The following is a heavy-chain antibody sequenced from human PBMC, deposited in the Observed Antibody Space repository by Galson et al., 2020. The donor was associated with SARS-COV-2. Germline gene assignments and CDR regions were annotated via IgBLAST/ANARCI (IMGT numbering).Heavy chain of an antibody. V-gene: IGHV3-21*01. Sequence: GGSLRISCAASGFTFSSYSMNWVRQAPGKGLEWVSFISSSSSYIYYADSVKGRFTISRDNAKNSLYLQMNSLRAEDTAVYYCARQAGATRYFDYWGQGTLVTVSS. CDR1: GFTFSSYS. D-gene: IGHD1-26*01. J-gene: IGHJ4*02. CDR2: ISSSSSYI. CDR3: ARQAGATRYFDY.